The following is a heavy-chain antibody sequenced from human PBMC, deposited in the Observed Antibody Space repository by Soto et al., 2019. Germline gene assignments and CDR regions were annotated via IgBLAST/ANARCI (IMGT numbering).Heavy chain of an antibody. V-gene: IGHV4-34*01. CDR2: INHSGST. CDR3: VRGEKRQSRIAAAGTFDY. J-gene: IGHJ4*02. D-gene: IGHD6-13*01. Sequence: PFETLRVRCAVFGGTCRGYDCRWLRKPPRKGLEWIGEINHSGSTNYNPSLKSRVTISVDTSKNQFSLKLSSVTAADTAVYYCVRGEKRQSRIAAAGTFDYWGKGTLVTVSP. CDR1: GGTCRGYD.